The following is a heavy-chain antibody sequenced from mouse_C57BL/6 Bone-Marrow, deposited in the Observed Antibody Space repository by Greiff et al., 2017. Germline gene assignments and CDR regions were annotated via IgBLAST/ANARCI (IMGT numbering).Heavy chain of an antibody. J-gene: IGHJ2*01. CDR1: GYTFTSYW. D-gene: IGHD3-1*01. CDR3: ARSGDSYYFDY. V-gene: IGHV1-59*01. Sequence: QVQLQQPGAELVRPGTSVKLSCKASGYTFTSYWMHWVKQRPGQGLEWIGVIDPSDSYTNYNQKFKGKATLTVDTSSSTAYMQLSRLTSEDSAVYYCARSGDSYYFDYWGQGTTLTVSS. CDR2: IDPSDSYT.